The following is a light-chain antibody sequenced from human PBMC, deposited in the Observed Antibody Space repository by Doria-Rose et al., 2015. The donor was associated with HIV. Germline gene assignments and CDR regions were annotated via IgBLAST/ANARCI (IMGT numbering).Light chain of an antibody. J-gene: IGKJ1*01. CDR3: HQYGTSWT. CDR2: DGS. Sequence: EIVLTQSPGTLSLSPGERATLSCRASQSFSSTYLAWYQQQPGQAPSLLIYDGSTRATGIPDRCSASGSGTDFTLTINRLEPEDFALYYCHQYGTSWTFGQGTKVEI. V-gene: IGKV3-20*01. CDR1: QSFSSTY.